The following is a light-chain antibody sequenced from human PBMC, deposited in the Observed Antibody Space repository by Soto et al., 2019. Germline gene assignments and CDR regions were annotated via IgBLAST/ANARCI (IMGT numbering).Light chain of an antibody. Sequence: EVVLTQSPATLSMSPGERATLSCRASQNVYSYVAWYQQKPGQAPRLLIFGASIRDTGIPDRFSGSGSGTDFTLTISRLEPEDFAVYYCQQYGSSPGTFGQGTKVDI. V-gene: IGKV3-20*01. J-gene: IGKJ1*01. CDR2: GAS. CDR1: QNVYSY. CDR3: QQYGSSPGT.